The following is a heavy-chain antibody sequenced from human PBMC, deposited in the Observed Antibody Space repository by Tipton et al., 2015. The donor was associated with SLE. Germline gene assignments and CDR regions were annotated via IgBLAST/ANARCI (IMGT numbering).Heavy chain of an antibody. CDR2: INHTGGT. D-gene: IGHD1-26*01. CDR1: GGSIRSDDYY. V-gene: IGHV4-61*08. CDR3: VRERKYVVRFRELVAPDL. J-gene: IGHJ3*01. Sequence: TLSLTCTVSGGSIRSDDYYWSWIRQAPGEGLEWIGEINHTGGTNYNPSLEGRVTMSVDTSKNQFSLKLSSVTAADTAMYYCVRERKYVVRFRELVAPDLWGQGTAITVSS.